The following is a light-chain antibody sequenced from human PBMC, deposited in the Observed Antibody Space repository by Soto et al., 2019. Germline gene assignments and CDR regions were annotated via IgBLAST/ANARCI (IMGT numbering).Light chain of an antibody. CDR2: DAS. J-gene: IGKJ4*01. CDR1: QSVSSY. V-gene: IGKV3-11*01. CDR3: QQRSNWPLT. Sequence: EIVLTQSPATLSLSPGEIATLSCRASQSVSSYLAWYQHKPGQAPRLLIYDASNRATGIPARFSGSGSGTDFTLTISSLEPEDFAVYYCQQRSNWPLTFGGGTKVE.